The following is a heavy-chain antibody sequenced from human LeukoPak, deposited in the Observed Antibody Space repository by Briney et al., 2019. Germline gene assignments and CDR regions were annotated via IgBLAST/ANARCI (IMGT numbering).Heavy chain of an antibody. D-gene: IGHD1-14*01. CDR2: IYYSGST. CDR3: ASLKTGANWFDP. J-gene: IGHJ5*02. V-gene: IGHV4-59*01. Sequence: NPSETLSLTCAVYGGSFSGYYWSWIRQPPGKGLEWIGYIYYSGSTNYNPSLKSRVTISVDTSKNQFSLKLSSVTAADTAVYYCASLKTGANWFDPWGQGTLVTVSS. CDR1: GGSFSGYY.